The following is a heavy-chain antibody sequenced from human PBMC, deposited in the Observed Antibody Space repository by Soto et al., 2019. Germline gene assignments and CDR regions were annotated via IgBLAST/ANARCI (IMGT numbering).Heavy chain of an antibody. CDR1: GGTFSSYT. V-gene: IGHV1-69*02. J-gene: IGHJ6*02. Sequence: QVQLVQSGAEVKKPGSSVKVSCKASGGTFSSYTISWVRQAPGQGLEWMGRIIPILGIANYAQKFQGRVTITADKSTSTAYMELSSLRSEDTAVYYCARGDQGYCSSTSCPNYYYYGMDVWGQGTTVTVSS. D-gene: IGHD2-2*01. CDR3: ARGDQGYCSSTSCPNYYYYGMDV. CDR2: IIPILGIA.